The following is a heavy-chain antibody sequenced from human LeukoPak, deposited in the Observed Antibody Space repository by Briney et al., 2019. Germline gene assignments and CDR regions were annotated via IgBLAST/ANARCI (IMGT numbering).Heavy chain of an antibody. Sequence: ASVKVSCKASGYTFTSYDINWVRQATGQGLEWMAWMNPNNGNTGNAQKFQGRVTLTRITSISTAYMELSGLRSEDTAVYYCARDRKSNGRQWLVRGDAFDIWGQGTMVTVSS. CDR1: GYTFTSYD. CDR3: ARDRKSNGRQWLVRGDAFDI. V-gene: IGHV1-8*01. J-gene: IGHJ3*02. D-gene: IGHD6-19*01. CDR2: MNPNNGNT.